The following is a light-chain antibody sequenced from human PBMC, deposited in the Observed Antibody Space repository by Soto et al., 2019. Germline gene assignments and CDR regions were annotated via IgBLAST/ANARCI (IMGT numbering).Light chain of an antibody. CDR3: AAWDDSLNGVL. J-gene: IGLJ2*01. CDR1: SSNIGSNT. CDR2: SNN. V-gene: IGLV1-44*01. Sequence: QPVLTQPPSASGAPGQRVTISCSGGSSNIGSNTVNWYQQLPGTAPKLLIYSNNRRPSGIPDRFSGSKSGTSASLAISGLQSEDEADYYCAAWDDSLNGVLFGVGTKLTVL.